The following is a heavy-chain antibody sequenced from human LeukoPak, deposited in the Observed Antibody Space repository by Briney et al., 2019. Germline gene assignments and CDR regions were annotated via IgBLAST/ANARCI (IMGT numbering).Heavy chain of an antibody. CDR3: ARDTRDSSGYYPLDY. CDR2: IIPILGIA. D-gene: IGHD3-22*01. J-gene: IGHJ4*02. V-gene: IGHV1-69*04. Sequence: ASVKVSCRASGGTFSSYTISWVRQAPGQGLEWMGRIIPILGIANYARKFQGRVTITADKSTSTAYMELSSPRSEDTAVYYCARDTRDSSGYYPLDYWGQGTLVTVSS. CDR1: GGTFSSYT.